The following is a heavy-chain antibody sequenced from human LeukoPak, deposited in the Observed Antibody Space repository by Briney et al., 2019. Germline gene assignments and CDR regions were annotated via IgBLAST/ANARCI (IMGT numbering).Heavy chain of an antibody. CDR3: ARVRYSSGWYAAYYYYYMDV. CDR1: GFTFSDYY. J-gene: IGHJ6*03. V-gene: IGHV3-11*01. Sequence: GGSLRLSCAASGFTFSDYYMSWIRQAPGKGLEWVSYISSSGSTIYYADSVKGRFTISRDNAKNSLYLQMNSLRAEDTAVYYCARVRYSSGWYAAYYYYYMDVWGKGTTVTISS. D-gene: IGHD6-19*01. CDR2: ISSSGSTI.